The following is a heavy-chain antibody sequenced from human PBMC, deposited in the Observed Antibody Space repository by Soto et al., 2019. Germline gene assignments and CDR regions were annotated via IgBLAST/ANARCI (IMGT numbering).Heavy chain of an antibody. CDR3: ARHLYDLWSGYYFYYYYGMDV. V-gene: IGHV4-39*01. D-gene: IGHD3-3*01. Sequence: PSETLSLTCTVSGGSISSSSYYWGWIRQPPGKGLEWIGSIYYSGSTYYNPSLKSRVTISVDTSKNQFSLKLSSVTAADTAVYYCARHLYDLWSGYYFYYYYGMDVWGHGTTVTVSS. CDR2: IYYSGST. CDR1: GGSISSSSYY. J-gene: IGHJ6*02.